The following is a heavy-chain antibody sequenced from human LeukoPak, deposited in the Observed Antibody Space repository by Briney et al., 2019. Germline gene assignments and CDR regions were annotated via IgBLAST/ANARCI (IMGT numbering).Heavy chain of an antibody. V-gene: IGHV4-34*01. CDR2: INRSERT. CDR3: ARGLYSSSSTLIWFDP. CDR1: GRSLSGYY. Sequence: PSETLSLTCGVYGRSLSGYYWRWIRQPPGKGLEWIGEINRSERTNYNTSLKGRVTLSVDPSKTQFSLKLRSVTAADTAVYYCARGLYSSSSTLIWFDPWGQGTLVTVSS. J-gene: IGHJ5*02. D-gene: IGHD6-6*01.